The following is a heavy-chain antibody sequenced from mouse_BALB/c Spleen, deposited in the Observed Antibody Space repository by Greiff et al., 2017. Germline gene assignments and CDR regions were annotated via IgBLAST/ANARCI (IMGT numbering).Heavy chain of an antibody. J-gene: IGHJ2*01. V-gene: IGHV14-3*02. CDR3: AREGAGPYYFDY. CDR2: IDPANGNT. CDR1: GFNIKDTY. Sequence: VQLQQSGAELVKPGASVKLSCTASGFNIKDTYMHWVKQRPEQGLEWIGRIDPANGNTKYDPKFQGKATITADTSSNTAYLQLSSLTSEDTAVYYCAREGAGPYYFDYWGQGTTLTVSS. D-gene: IGHD3-1*01.